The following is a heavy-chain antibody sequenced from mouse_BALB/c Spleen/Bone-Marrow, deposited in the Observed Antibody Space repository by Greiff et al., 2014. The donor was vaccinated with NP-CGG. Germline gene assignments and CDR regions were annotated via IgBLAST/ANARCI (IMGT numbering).Heavy chain of an antibody. Sequence: LQQSGSELVRPGASVKLSCKASGYTFTSYWMHWVKQRPGQGLEWIGNIYPDSGKTNYDEKFKRKATLTVDTSSSTAYMQLRSLTSEDSAVYYCTRRRDSYGSPGVYYAMDYWGQGTSVTVSS. D-gene: IGHD1-1*01. V-gene: IGHV1S22*01. CDR2: IYPDSGKT. J-gene: IGHJ4*01. CDR1: GYTFTSYW. CDR3: TRRRDSYGSPGVYYAMDY.